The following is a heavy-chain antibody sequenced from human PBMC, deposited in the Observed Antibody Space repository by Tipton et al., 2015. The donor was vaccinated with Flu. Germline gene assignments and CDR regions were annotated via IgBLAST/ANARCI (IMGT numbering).Heavy chain of an antibody. CDR3: ARDRGSYNIHLEYHYYYGMDV. Sequence: QLVQSGVEVKKPGASVKVSCKASGYTFTNFGITWVRQAPGQGLEWMGWISGYSGDTNYAEKLQGRVTMTTDASTHTAYMELRSLKSDDTAMYYCARDRGSYNIHLEYHYYYGMDVWGQGTTVTVSS. D-gene: IGHD1-26*01. CDR1: GYTFTNFG. V-gene: IGHV1-18*01. J-gene: IGHJ6*02. CDR2: ISGYSGDT.